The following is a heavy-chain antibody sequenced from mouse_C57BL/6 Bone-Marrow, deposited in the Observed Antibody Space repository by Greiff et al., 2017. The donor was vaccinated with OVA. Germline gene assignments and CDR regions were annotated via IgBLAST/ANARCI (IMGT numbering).Heavy chain of an antibody. Sequence: QVQLQHSGPELVKPGASVKLSCKASGYTFTSYDINWVKQRPGQGLEWIGWIYPRDGSTKYNEKFKGKATLTVDTSSSTAYMGLHSLTSEDSAVYFFARSGYFGSSRYWYFDVWGHRDHGHRLL. CDR3: ARSGYFGSSRYWYFDV. CDR2: IYPRDGST. D-gene: IGHD1-1*01. V-gene: IGHV1-85*01. CDR1: GYTFTSYD. J-gene: IGHJ1*03.